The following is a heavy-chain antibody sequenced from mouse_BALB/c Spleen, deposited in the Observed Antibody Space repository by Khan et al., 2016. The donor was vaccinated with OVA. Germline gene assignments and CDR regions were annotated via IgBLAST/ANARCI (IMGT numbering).Heavy chain of an antibody. CDR1: GFSLTTYG. D-gene: IGHD2-4*01. Sequence: QVQLKESGPGLVQPSQSLSITCTVSGFSLTTYGVHWVRQSPGKGLEWLGVIWRGGSTDNNAAFISRLSISKDNSKSQVFFKMNSLQANDTAIDYCARNYDYDEGLAYWGQGTLVTVSA. CDR2: IWRGGST. V-gene: IGHV2-2*02. CDR3: ARNYDYDEGLAY. J-gene: IGHJ3*01.